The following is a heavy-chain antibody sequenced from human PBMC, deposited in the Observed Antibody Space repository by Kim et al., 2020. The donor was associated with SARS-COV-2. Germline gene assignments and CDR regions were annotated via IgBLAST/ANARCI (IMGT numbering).Heavy chain of an antibody. Sequence: SETLSLTCTVSGGSISSSSYYWGWIRQPPGKGLVWIGSIYYSGSTYYNPSLTRRAPISVDTSKNRFSLKLSSVTAADTAVYYCARHRDYDSSGYYYPYYYYYGMDVWGQGTTVTVSS. CDR1: GGSISSSSYY. J-gene: IGHJ6*02. V-gene: IGHV4-39*01. D-gene: IGHD3-22*01. CDR2: IYYSGST. CDR3: ARHRDYDSSGYYYPYYYYYGMDV.